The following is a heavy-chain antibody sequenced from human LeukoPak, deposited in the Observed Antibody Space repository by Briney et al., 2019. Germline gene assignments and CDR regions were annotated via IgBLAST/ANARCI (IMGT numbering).Heavy chain of an antibody. J-gene: IGHJ4*02. V-gene: IGHV4-34*01. CDR3: AGEEYSSSSGASGGDY. CDR1: GGSFSGYY. CDR2: INHSGST. Sequence: SETLSLTCAVYGGSFSGYYWSWIRQPPGKGLEWMGEINHSGSTNYNPSLKSRVTISVDTSKNQFSLKLSSVTAADTAVYYCAGEEYSSSSGASGGDYWGQGTLVTVSS. D-gene: IGHD6-6*01.